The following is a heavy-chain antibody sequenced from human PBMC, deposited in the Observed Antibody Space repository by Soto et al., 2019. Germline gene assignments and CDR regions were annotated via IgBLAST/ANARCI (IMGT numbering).Heavy chain of an antibody. J-gene: IGHJ4*02. V-gene: IGHV3-7*01. D-gene: IGHD2-2*01. CDR2: IKQDGSEK. Sequence: GGSLRLSCAASGFTFSSYWMSWVRQAPGKGLEWVANIKQDGSEKYYVDSVKGRFTISRDNAKNSLYLQMNSLRAEDTAVYYCAREECSSTSCYGMEDGYFDYWGQGTLVTVSS. CDR3: AREECSSTSCYGMEDGYFDY. CDR1: GFTFSSYW.